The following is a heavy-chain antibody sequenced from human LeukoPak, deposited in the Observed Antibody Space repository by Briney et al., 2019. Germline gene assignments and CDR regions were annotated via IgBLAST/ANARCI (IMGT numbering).Heavy chain of an antibody. CDR2: ISWNSGSI. CDR1: GFTFDDYA. D-gene: IGHD4-11*01. J-gene: IGHJ4*02. V-gene: IGHV3-9*01. CDR3: AKDLWAQFTVTFDY. Sequence: GRSLRLSCAASGFTFDDYAMHWVRQAPGKGLEWVSGISWNSGSIGYADSVKGRFTISRDNAKNSLYLQMNSLRAEDTALYYCAKDLWAQFTVTFDYWGQGTLVTVSS.